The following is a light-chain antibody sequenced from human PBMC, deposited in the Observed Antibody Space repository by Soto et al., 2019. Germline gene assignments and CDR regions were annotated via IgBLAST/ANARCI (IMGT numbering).Light chain of an antibody. J-gene: IGKJ4*01. CDR1: QSLLHSNGYNY. CDR2: LGS. CDR3: MQALQTPLT. Sequence: DIVSTHYSLSLPFRPVDPASISCRSSQSLLHSNGYNYLDWYLQKPGQSPQLLIYLGSNRASGVPDRFSGSGSGTDFTLKISRVEAQDVGVYYCMQALQTPLTFGGGTKVDI. V-gene: IGKV2-28*01.